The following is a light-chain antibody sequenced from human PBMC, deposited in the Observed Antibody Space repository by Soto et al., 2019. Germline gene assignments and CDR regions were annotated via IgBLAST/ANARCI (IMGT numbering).Light chain of an antibody. CDR2: GAS. Sequence: EVVMTQSPDTLSVSPGETVTLSCRASQSVRSKLAWYQQKPGQAPRLLIYGASTRATGIPARFSGSGSGTEFTLTISSLQSEDFAVYYCQQFSSYPLTFGGGTKVDIK. J-gene: IGKJ4*01. CDR1: QSVRSK. V-gene: IGKV3-15*01. CDR3: QQFSSYPLT.